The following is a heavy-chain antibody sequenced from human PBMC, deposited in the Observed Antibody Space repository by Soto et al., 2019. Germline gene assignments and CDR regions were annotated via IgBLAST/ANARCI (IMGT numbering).Heavy chain of an antibody. Sequence: GTSVKLSCEACGYSFTSYGISWVRQAPGQGLEWMGWISAYNGNTNYAQKLQGRVTMTTDTSTSTAYMELRSLRSDDTAVYYCARYSGYGLVEYYYYMDVWGKGTTVTVSS. D-gene: IGHD5-12*01. CDR3: ARYSGYGLVEYYYYMDV. CDR1: GYSFTSYG. V-gene: IGHV1-18*01. J-gene: IGHJ6*03. CDR2: ISAYNGNT.